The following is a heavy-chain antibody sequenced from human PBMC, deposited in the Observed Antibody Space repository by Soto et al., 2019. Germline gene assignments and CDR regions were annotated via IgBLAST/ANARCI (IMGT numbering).Heavy chain of an antibody. Sequence: QVQLVQSGAEVKKPGASVKVSCKASGYTFTKYGFTLVRQAPGQGLEWMGWISGYNGNTNYAQKFQERVTMTTETSTSTGYMELSSLRSDDTAVYYCARDLNIVLKGLRYYFDYWGQGTLVTVSS. V-gene: IGHV1-18*01. CDR2: ISGYNGNT. CDR3: ARDLNIVLKGLRYYFDY. CDR1: GYTFTKYG. D-gene: IGHD2-8*01. J-gene: IGHJ4*02.